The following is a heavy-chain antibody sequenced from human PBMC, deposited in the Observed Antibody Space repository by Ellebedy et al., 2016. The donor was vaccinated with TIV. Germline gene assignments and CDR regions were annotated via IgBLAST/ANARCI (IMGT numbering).Heavy chain of an antibody. V-gene: IGHV4-59*01. D-gene: IGHD3-22*01. Sequence: MPSETLSLTCTVSGGSIRSNSWSWIRQPPGKGLAWIGYIYYTGRSNYNPSLKSRVTTSVDTSKNHFSLKLTSVTAADTAVYFCALHGCDSGGPSSYCYFGVWGRGTLVTVSS. CDR1: GGSIRSNS. CDR3: ALHGCDSGGPSSYCYFGV. CDR2: IYYTGRS. J-gene: IGHJ2*01.